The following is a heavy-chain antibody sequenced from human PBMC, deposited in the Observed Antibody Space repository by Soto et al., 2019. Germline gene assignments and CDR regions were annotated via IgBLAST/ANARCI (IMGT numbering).Heavy chain of an antibody. V-gene: IGHV3-48*03. J-gene: IGHJ5*02. CDR3: AREPLDYDFWSPDWFDP. CDR2: ISSSGSTI. CDR1: GCSFSSYE. Sequence: QHAGSMTLSSGAYGCSFSSYEINWVRRAPGKRLEWVSYISSSGSTIYYADSVKGRFTISRDNAKNSLYLQMNSLRAEDTAVYYCAREPLDYDFWSPDWFDPWGQGTLVIVSS. D-gene: IGHD3-3*01.